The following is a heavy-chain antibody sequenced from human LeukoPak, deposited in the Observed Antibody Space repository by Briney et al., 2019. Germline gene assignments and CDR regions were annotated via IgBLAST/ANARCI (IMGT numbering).Heavy chain of an antibody. J-gene: IGHJ6*03. CDR2: IYSGGST. D-gene: IGHD2-21*02. Sequence: GGSLRLSCAASGFTVSSNYMSWVRQAPGKGLEWVSVIYSGGSTYYADSVKGRFTISRDNSKNTLYLQMNSLRAEDTAVYYCARGPRSVTGKYYYYYMDVWGKGTTVTISS. CDR3: ARGPRSVTGKYYYYYMDV. V-gene: IGHV3-66*01. CDR1: GFTVSSNY.